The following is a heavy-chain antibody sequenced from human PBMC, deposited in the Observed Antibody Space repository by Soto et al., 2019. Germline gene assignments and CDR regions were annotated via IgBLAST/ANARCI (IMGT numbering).Heavy chain of an antibody. Sequence: QVQLQESGPALVKPSQTLSLTCTVSGGSISSGGYYWSWIRQHPGKGLEWIGYISYSGSTYYNPSLKSRVTISVDTSKNQFSLKLSSVTAADTAVYYYARALTTVALFDPWGQGTLVTVSS. J-gene: IGHJ5*02. CDR2: ISYSGST. CDR1: GGSISSGGYY. V-gene: IGHV4-31*03. CDR3: ARALTTVALFDP. D-gene: IGHD4-17*01.